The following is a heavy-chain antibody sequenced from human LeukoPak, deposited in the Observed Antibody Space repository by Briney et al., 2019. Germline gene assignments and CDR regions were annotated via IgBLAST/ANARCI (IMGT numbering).Heavy chain of an antibody. J-gene: IGHJ4*02. V-gene: IGHV3-48*01. CDR2: ISSSSSTI. D-gene: IGHD3-16*01. Sequence: GGSLRLSCAASGFTFSSYSMNWVRQAPGKGLEWVSYISSSSSTIYYADSVKGRFTISRDNAKNSLYLQMNSLRAEDTAVYYCARVLLSAGGVLDHWGQGTLVTVSS. CDR3: ARVLLSAGGVLDH. CDR1: GFTFSSYS.